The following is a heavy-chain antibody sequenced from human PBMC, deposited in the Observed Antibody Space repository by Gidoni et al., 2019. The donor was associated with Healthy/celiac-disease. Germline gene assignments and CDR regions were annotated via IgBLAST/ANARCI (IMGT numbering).Heavy chain of an antibody. CDR3: ARDYGGNSEAVDY. CDR1: GYTFTNYY. V-gene: IGHV1-46*01. CDR2: INPSGGST. D-gene: IGHD4-17*01. Sequence: QVQLVQSGAEVKKPGASVKVSCKASGYTFTNYYIHWVRQAPGQGLEWMGIINPSGGSTNYAQKFQGRVTMTRDTSTTTVYMELSSLRSEDTAVYYCARDYGGNSEAVDYWGQGTLVTVSS. J-gene: IGHJ4*02.